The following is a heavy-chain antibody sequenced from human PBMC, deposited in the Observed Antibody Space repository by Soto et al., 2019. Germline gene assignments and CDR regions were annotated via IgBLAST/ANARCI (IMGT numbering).Heavy chain of an antibody. CDR2: IVVGSGNT. CDR1: GFTFTSSA. CDR3: AAVQIAAAGSLDY. V-gene: IGHV1-58*01. D-gene: IGHD6-13*01. J-gene: IGHJ4*02. Sequence: SVKVSCKASGFTFTSSAVQWVRQARGQRLEWIGWIVVGSGNTNYAQKFQERVTITRDMSTSTAYMELSSLRSEDTAVYYCAAVQIAAAGSLDYWGQGTLVTVSS.